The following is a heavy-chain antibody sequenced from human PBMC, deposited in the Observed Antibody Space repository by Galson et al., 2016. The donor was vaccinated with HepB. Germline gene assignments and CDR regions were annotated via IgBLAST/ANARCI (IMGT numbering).Heavy chain of an antibody. CDR1: GGSISSSSYY. CDR3: AGPLRGGYGMDV. V-gene: IGHV4-39*01. CDR2: IYYSGST. D-gene: IGHD3-10*01. Sequence: SETLSLTCTVSGGSISSSSYYWGCIRQPPGKGLEWIGSIYYSGSTYYNPSYYNPFLKSRVTISVDTSKNQFSLKLSSVAAADTAVYYCAGPLRGGYGMDVWGQGTTVTVSS. J-gene: IGHJ6*02.